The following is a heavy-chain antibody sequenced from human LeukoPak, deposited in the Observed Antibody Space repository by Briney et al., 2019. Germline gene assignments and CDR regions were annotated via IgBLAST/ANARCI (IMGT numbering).Heavy chain of an antibody. CDR3: AREVAGFDY. CDR1: GFTFSSSG. V-gene: IGHV3-33*01. D-gene: IGHD6-19*01. CDR2: IWYDGSNE. J-gene: IGHJ4*02. Sequence: GGSLRLSCAASGFTFSSSGMHWVRQAPGKGLEGVAVIWYDGSNEYYADSVKGRFTVSRDNSKNTLYLQMNSLRAEDTAVYYCAREVAGFDYWGQGTLVTVSS.